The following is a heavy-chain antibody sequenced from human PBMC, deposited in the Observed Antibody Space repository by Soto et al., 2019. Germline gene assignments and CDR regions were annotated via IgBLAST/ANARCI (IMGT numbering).Heavy chain of an antibody. V-gene: IGHV4-39*01. D-gene: IGHD3-10*01. CDR3: ASLPEATQTMVRGVITRGVDP. CDR2: IYYSGST. J-gene: IGHJ5*02. Sequence: QLQLQESGPGLVKPSETLSLTCTVSGGSISSSSYYWGWIRQPPGKGLEWIGSIYYSGSTYYNPSLKSRVTISVDTSKNQFSLKLSSVTAADTAVYYCASLPEATQTMVRGVITRGVDPWGQGTLVTVSS. CDR1: GGSISSSSYY.